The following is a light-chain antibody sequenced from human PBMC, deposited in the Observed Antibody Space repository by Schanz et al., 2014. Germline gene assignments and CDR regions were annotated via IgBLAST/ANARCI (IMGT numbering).Light chain of an antibody. CDR2: SNN. V-gene: IGLV1-44*01. J-gene: IGLJ3*02. Sequence: QSVLTQPPSASGPPGQRVTISCSGSSSNIGSNTVNWYQQLPGTAPKPLIYSNNQRPSGVPDRFSGSKSGTSASLAISGLQSEDEADYYCASWDDSLNARVFGGGTKLTVL. CDR1: SSNIGSNT. CDR3: ASWDDSLNARV.